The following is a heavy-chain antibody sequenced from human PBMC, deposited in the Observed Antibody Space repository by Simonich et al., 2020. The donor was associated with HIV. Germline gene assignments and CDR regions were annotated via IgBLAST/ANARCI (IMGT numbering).Heavy chain of an antibody. D-gene: IGHD3-16*01. CDR1: GITFPNAW. J-gene: IGHJ6*04. Sequence: EVQLVESGGGLVKSGGSLRLSFTASGITFPNAWMNLFRQAPGKGREGVSIGSCSYSTTYYADTVKGRVPIARDRSKNTRYWKRKRLRAEDTAVYYCAKEQLGVGGVDVWGKGTTVTVYS. V-gene: IGHV3-23*04. CDR2: GSCSYSTT. CDR3: AKEQLGVGGVDV.